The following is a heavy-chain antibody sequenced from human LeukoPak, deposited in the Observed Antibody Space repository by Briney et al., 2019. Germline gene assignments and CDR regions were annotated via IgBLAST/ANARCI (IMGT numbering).Heavy chain of an antibody. D-gene: IGHD5-24*01. CDR1: GGSISNYY. J-gene: IGHJ4*02. CDR3: ARHGGGYSFDY. V-gene: IGHV4-59*08. Sequence: SETLSLTCSVSGGSISNYYWSWLRRPPGRGVEGIGYIYNSGSTNYSPSLTSRVTISIDTSKNHFSLRLRSVTAADTAVYYCARHGGGYSFDYWGQGTLVTVSS. CDR2: IYNSGST.